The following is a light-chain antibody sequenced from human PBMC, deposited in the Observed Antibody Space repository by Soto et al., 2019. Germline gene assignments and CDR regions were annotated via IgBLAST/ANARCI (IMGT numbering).Light chain of an antibody. J-gene: IGLJ3*02. CDR3: CSHVGGSSPQWV. Sequence: QSVLTQPAFVSGSPGQSITISCTGTSNDVGGYNLVSWFQQHPGKAPKLMISEVNKRPSGVSNRFSGSKSANTASLTISGLQAEDEADYYCCSHVGGSSPQWVFGGGTKLTVL. CDR2: EVN. CDR1: SNDVGGYNL. V-gene: IGLV2-23*02.